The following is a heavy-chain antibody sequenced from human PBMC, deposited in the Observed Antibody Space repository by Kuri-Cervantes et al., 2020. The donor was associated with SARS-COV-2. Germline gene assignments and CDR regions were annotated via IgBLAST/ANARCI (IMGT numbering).Heavy chain of an antibody. V-gene: IGHV3-48*01. D-gene: IGHD3-10*01. J-gene: IGHJ3*02. CDR2: ISSSSSTI. CDR1: GFTFSSYW. CDR3: ARDELLWFGELFGAFDI. Sequence: ETLSLTCAASGFTFSSYWMSWVRQAPGKGLEWVSYISSSSSTIYYADCGKGRFTISRDNAKNSLYLQMNSLRAEDTAVYYCARDELLWFGELFGAFDIWGQGTMVTVSS.